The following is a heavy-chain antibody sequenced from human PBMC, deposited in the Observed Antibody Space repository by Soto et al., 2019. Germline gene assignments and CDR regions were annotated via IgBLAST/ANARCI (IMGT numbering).Heavy chain of an antibody. Sequence: EVQLVESGGGLVKPGGSLRLSCAASGFPFSSYSMNWVRQAPGKGLEWVSSISSSSSYIYYADSVKGRFTISRDNAKNSLYLQMNSLRAEDTAVYYCAREGGPGVVTATQYYYYYGMDVWGQGTTVTVSS. CDR3: AREGGPGVVTATQYYYYYGMDV. CDR2: ISSSSSYI. D-gene: IGHD2-21*02. CDR1: GFPFSSYS. J-gene: IGHJ6*02. V-gene: IGHV3-21*01.